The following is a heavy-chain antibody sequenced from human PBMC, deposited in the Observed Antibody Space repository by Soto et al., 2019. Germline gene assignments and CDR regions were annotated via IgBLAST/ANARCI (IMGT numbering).Heavy chain of an antibody. CDR3: AKESLVVTTPIDY. CDR1: GFTFSSYG. Sequence: QVQLVESGGGVVQPGRSLRLSCAASGFTFSSYGMHWVRQAPGKGLEWVAVISYDGSNKYYADSVKGRFTISRDNSKNTLYLQMNSLRAEDTAVYYCAKESLVVTTPIDYWGQGTLVTVSS. J-gene: IGHJ4*02. CDR2: ISYDGSNK. D-gene: IGHD3-22*01. V-gene: IGHV3-30*18.